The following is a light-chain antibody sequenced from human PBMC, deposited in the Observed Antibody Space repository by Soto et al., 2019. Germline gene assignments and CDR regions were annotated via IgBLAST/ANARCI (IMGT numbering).Light chain of an antibody. Sequence: DIQMTQSPSTLSASVGDRVTITCRASQSISSWLAWYQQKPGKAPKLLIYKASSLESGVPSRFSGSGSGTEFILTSSSLQPDDFATYYCQQYNSYPTFGQGTRLEIK. CDR2: KAS. V-gene: IGKV1-5*03. CDR1: QSISSW. J-gene: IGKJ5*01. CDR3: QQYNSYPT.